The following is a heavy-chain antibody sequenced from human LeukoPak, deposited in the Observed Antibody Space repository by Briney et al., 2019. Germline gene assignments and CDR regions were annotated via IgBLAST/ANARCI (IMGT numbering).Heavy chain of an antibody. CDR3: ARPSCSGGSCSILY. V-gene: IGHV4-34*01. CDR2: INHSGST. D-gene: IGHD2-15*01. J-gene: IGHJ4*02. Sequence: SETLSLTCAVYGGSFSGYYWSWIRQPPGKGLEWIGEINHSGSTNYNPSLKSRVTISVDTSKNQFSLKLSSVTAADTAVYYCARPSCSGGSCSILYWGQGTLVTVSS. CDR1: GGSFSGYY.